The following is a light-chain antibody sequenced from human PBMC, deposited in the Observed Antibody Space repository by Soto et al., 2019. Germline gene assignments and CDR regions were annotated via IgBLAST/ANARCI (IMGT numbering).Light chain of an antibody. CDR1: SGHSSYI. CDR3: ETWDSNTRV. V-gene: IGLV4-60*02. CDR2: LEGSGSY. Sequence: QPVLTQSSSASASLGSSVKLTCTLSSGHSSYIIAWHQQQPGKAPRYLMKLEGSGSYNKGSGVPDRFSGSSSVADRYLTISNLQFEEEADYYCETWDSNTRVFGGGTKLTVL. J-gene: IGLJ3*02.